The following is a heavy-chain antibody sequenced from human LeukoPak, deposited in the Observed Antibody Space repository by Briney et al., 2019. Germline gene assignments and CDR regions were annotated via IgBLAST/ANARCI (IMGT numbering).Heavy chain of an antibody. J-gene: IGHJ4*02. CDR2: ISAYNGNT. CDR3: ARGYCSSTSCRRAPLYFDY. D-gene: IGHD2-2*01. CDR1: GYTFTSYG. V-gene: IGHV1-18*04. Sequence: GASVKVSCKASGYTFTSYGISWVRQAPGQGLEWMGWISAYNGNTNYAQKLQGRVTMTTDTSTSTAYMELRSLRSDDTAVYYCARGYCSSTSCRRAPLYFDYWGQGTLVTVSS.